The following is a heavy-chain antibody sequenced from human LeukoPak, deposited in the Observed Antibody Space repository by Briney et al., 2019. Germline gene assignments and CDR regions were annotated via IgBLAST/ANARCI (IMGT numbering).Heavy chain of an antibody. Sequence: SETLSLTCTVSGGSISSSSYYWGWIRQPPGKGLEWIGSIYYSGSTNYNPSLKSRVTISVDTSKNQFSLKLSSVTAADTAVYYCARERERGGIWDYYGSGSLGWFDPWGQGTLVTVSS. CDR1: GGSISSSSYY. CDR3: ARERERGGIWDYYGSGSLGWFDP. V-gene: IGHV4-39*07. J-gene: IGHJ5*02. D-gene: IGHD3-10*01. CDR2: IYYSGST.